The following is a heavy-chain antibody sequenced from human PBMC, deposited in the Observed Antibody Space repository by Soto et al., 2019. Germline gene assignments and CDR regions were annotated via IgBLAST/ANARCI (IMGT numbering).Heavy chain of an antibody. Sequence: QVRLVESGGAVVQPGRSLRLSCAASGINFSRSGMHWVRQAPGKGLEWVAIIWYDGSKEYYADSVKGQFTISRDNSRNTVYLQMNSLRAEDTAVYYCARDAGTTRMDVWGQGTTVTVSS. CDR2: IWYDGSKE. CDR1: GINFSRSG. CDR3: ARDAGTTRMDV. J-gene: IGHJ6*02. V-gene: IGHV3-33*01. D-gene: IGHD1-7*01.